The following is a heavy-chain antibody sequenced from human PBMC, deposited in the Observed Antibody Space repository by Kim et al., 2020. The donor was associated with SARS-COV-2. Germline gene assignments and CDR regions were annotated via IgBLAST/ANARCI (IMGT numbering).Heavy chain of an antibody. CDR3: ARVDGRDGYNWVSYFDY. Sequence: SETLSLTCTVSGGSISSYYWSWIRQPPGKGLEWIGYIYYSGSTNYNPSLKSRVTISVDTSKNQFSLKLSSVTAADTAVYYCARVDGRDGYNWVSYFDYWGQGTLVTVSS. CDR2: IYYSGST. D-gene: IGHD5-12*01. CDR1: GGSISSYY. V-gene: IGHV4-59*01. J-gene: IGHJ4*02.